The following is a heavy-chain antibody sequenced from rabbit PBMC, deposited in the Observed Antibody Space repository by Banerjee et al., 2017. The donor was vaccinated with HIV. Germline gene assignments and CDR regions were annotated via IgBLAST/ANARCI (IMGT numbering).Heavy chain of an antibody. CDR2: IYTSTNST. CDR3: ARDLAGVIGWNFDL. Sequence: QSLEESGGDLVKPGASLTLTCTASGIDFTSYYYMCWVRQAPGKGLELIACIYTSTNSTWYANWVNGRFTISSSTSLNSVDLKMTSLTAADTATYFCARDLAGVIGWNFDLWGPGTLVTVS. J-gene: IGHJ4*01. D-gene: IGHD4-1*01. V-gene: IGHV1S43*01. CDR1: GIDFTSYYY.